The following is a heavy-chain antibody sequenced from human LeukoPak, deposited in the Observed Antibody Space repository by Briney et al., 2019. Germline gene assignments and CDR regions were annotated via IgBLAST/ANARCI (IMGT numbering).Heavy chain of an antibody. D-gene: IGHD6-13*01. CDR3: ARSSVAAAGVIDY. J-gene: IGHJ4*02. CDR2: ISYDGSNK. V-gene: IGHV3-30-3*01. CDR1: GFTFSSYA. Sequence: GRSLRLSCAASGFTFSSYAMHWVRQAPGKGLEWVAVISYDGSNKYYADSVKGRFTISRDNSKNTLYLQMNSLRAEDTAVYYCARSSVAAAGVIDYWGQGTLVTVSS.